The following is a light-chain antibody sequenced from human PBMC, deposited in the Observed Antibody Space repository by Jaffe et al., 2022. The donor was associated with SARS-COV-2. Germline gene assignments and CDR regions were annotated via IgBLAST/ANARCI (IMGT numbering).Light chain of an antibody. V-gene: IGLV1-36*01. CDR2: YDD. CDR3: AAWDDRVNDLI. J-gene: IGLJ2*01. Sequence: QSVLTQPPSVSAAPGQWVTISCSGRWSNVGDNVVNWYQQVPGKPPRLLIYYDDLLPSGVSDRFSGSKSGTSASLAISGLQSEDEAYYYCAAWDDRVNDLIFGEGTKLTVL. CDR1: WSNVGDNV.